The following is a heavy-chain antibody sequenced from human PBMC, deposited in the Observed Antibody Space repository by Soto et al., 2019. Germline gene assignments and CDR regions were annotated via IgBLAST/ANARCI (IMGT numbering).Heavy chain of an antibody. Sequence: SETLSLTCTVSGGSISSYYWSWIRQPPGKGLEWIGYIYYSGSTNYNPSLKSRVTIAVDTSKNQFSLKLSSVTAADTAVYYCAREYSSSWHGYNWFDPWGQGTLVTVSS. V-gene: IGHV4-59*01. CDR2: IYYSGST. J-gene: IGHJ5*02. CDR3: AREYSSSWHGYNWFDP. D-gene: IGHD6-13*01. CDR1: GGSISSYY.